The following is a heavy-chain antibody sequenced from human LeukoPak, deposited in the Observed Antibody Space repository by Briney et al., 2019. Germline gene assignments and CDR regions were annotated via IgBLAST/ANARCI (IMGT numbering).Heavy chain of an antibody. D-gene: IGHD2-2*02. CDR2: ISWNSGSI. Sequence: GGSLRLSCAASGFTFDDYAMHWVRQAPGKGLEWVSGISWNSGSIGYADSVKGRFTISRDNAKNSLYLQMNSLRAEDTALYYCAKEVVVPAAIGFYYYYYMDVWGKGTTVTVSS. CDR3: AKEVVVPAAIGFYYYYYMDV. CDR1: GFTFDDYA. V-gene: IGHV3-9*01. J-gene: IGHJ6*03.